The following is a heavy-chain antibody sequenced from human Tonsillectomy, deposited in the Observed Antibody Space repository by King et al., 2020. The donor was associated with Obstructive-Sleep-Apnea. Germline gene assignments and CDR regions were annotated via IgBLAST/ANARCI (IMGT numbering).Heavy chain of an antibody. CDR3: ARDHGGAPPYYFAS. J-gene: IGHJ4*02. CDR1: GGSISSGYYY. D-gene: IGHD1-14*01. Sequence: QLQESGPGLVKPSQTLSLTCTVSGGSISSGYYYWSWIRQPPGKGLELIWYIYYSVTTYYNPSLKRRVTIYVDTSKNQFSLKLSSVTAADTAVYYCARDHGGAPPYYFASGGQGTLVTVSA. V-gene: IGHV4-30-4*01. CDR2: IYYSVTT.